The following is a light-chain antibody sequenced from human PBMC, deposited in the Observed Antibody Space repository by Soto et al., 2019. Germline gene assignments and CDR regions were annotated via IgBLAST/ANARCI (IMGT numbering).Light chain of an antibody. CDR3: QQYGSSPDT. CDR1: QSVSTSY. Sequence: EIVLTQSPGTLSLSPGERATLSCRASQSVSTSYLAWYQQKPGQAPRLLIYGASSRATGIPDRFSGSGSGTDFTLTSSRLEPEDFAVDYCQQYGSSPDTVGQGTKLEI. J-gene: IGKJ2*01. V-gene: IGKV3-20*01. CDR2: GAS.